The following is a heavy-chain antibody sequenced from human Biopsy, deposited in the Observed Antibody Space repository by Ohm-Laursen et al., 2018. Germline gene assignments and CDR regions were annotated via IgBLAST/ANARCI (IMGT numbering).Heavy chain of an antibody. J-gene: IGHJ6*02. CDR1: GESFNGYY. V-gene: IGHV4-34*01. D-gene: IGHD3-22*01. Sequence: SETLSLTCAVYGESFNGYYWSWIRQPPGKGLEGIGEINHSGRTNYNPSLKSQVTISLDTSKNQFSVKVSSVTAADTAVYYCVRGVDYYDPYHYYALDVWGQGTTVTVSS. CDR3: VRGVDYYDPYHYYALDV. CDR2: INHSGRT.